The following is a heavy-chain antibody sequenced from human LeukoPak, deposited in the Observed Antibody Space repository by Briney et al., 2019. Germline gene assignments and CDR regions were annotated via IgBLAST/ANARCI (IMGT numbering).Heavy chain of an antibody. J-gene: IGHJ5*02. D-gene: IGHD3-10*01. Sequence: SETLSLTCSVSGGSISRYYWSWIRQPAVKGLEWIGHIHSTEGTTFNPSLKSRVTMSLDTNQFSLKLSSVTAADTAVYYCARLWGVRGASWFDPWGQGTLVTVSS. CDR3: ARLWGVRGASWFDP. CDR2: IHSTEGT. V-gene: IGHV4-4*07. CDR1: GGSISRYY.